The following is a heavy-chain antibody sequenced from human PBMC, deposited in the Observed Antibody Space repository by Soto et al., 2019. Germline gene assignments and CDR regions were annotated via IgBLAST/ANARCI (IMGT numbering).Heavy chain of an antibody. V-gene: IGHV1-18*01. J-gene: IGHJ4*02. CDR3: ASRHLGELSLYGMDY. CDR1: GYTFTSYG. CDR2: ISAYNGNT. D-gene: IGHD3-16*02. Sequence: QVQLVQSGAEVKKPGASVKVSCKASGYTFTSYGISWVRQAPGQGLEWMGWISAYNGNTKHAQKLQGRVTMTADTSTSTAHMELRSLRADDTAGYYCASRHLGELSLYGMDYWGQGTLVTVSS.